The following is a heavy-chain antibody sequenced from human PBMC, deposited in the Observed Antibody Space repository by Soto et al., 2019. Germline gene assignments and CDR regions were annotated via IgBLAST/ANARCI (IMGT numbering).Heavy chain of an antibody. CDR3: STPLVTYYSRFDY. D-gene: IGHD2-21*02. CDR2: IYSKTDGETR. Sequence: EVQLVESGGGLVKPGGSLRLSCAASGFTFSGASMSWVRQAPGKGLEWVCRIYSKTDGETRDYAAPVKGRFIISRDDSRNMVFLQMNSLRTEDTAVYYCSTPLVTYYSRFDYWGQGAPVTVSS. V-gene: IGHV3-15*01. J-gene: IGHJ4*02. CDR1: GFTFSGAS.